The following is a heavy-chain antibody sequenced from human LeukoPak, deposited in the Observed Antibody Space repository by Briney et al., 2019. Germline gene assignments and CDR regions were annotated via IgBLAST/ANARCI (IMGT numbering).Heavy chain of an antibody. V-gene: IGHV4-34*01. Sequence: SETLSLTCAVYGGSFSGYYWSWTRQPPGKGLEWIGEINHSGSTNYNPSLKSRVTISVDTSKNQFSLKLSSVTAADTAVYYCARTTEAHSWRTRYYDYYMDVWGKGTTVTVSS. CDR1: GGSFSGYY. J-gene: IGHJ6*03. CDR3: ARTTEAHSWRTRYYDYYMDV. D-gene: IGHD6-13*01. CDR2: INHSGST.